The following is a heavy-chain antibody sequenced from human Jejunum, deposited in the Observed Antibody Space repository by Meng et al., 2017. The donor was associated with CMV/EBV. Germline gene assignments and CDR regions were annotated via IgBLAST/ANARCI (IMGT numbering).Heavy chain of an antibody. J-gene: IGHJ4*02. Sequence: SGFTDSNYWMTWVRQAPEKGLEWVAIINQAGSDKYYVDSVKGRFTISRDNAKNSLYLQMNSLRGEDTAVYYCARHECSKSSCYDYWGQGSLVTVSS. CDR3: ARHECSKSSCYDY. CDR1: GFTDSNYW. V-gene: IGHV3-7*01. D-gene: IGHD2-2*01. CDR2: INQAGSDK.